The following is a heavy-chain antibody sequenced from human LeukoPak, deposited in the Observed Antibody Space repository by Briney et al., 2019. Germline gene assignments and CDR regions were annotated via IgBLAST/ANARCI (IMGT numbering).Heavy chain of an antibody. CDR2: ISGIGVST. CDR1: GFTFSSYA. D-gene: IGHD3-22*01. J-gene: IGHJ4*02. CDR3: AKDRTSGYGGFDY. V-gene: IGHV3-23*01. Sequence: GGSLRLSCAASGFTFSSYAMSWVRQAPGKGLEWVSDISGIGVSTYYADSVKGRFTISRDNSKDTLYLQMNSLRAEDTAVYYCAKDRTSGYGGFDYWGQGALVTVSS.